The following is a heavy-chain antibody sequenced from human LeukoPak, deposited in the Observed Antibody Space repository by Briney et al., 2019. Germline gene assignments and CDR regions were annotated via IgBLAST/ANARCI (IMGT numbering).Heavy chain of an antibody. CDR2: IEQDGGEE. J-gene: IGHJ4*02. D-gene: IGHD3-9*01. Sequence: GGSLRLSCAASGFDCSRYWMTWVRQAPGKGLEWVANIEQDGGEEYYVDSVKGRFTISRDNAKNSLYLQMNSLRVEDTAVYYCARGRHVGWLFDYWGQGTLVTVSS. CDR3: ARGRHVGWLFDY. V-gene: IGHV3-7*03. CDR1: GFDCSRYW.